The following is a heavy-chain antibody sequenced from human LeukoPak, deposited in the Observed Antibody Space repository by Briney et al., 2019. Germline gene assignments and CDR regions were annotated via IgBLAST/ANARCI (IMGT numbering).Heavy chain of an antibody. CDR3: VCSSPSLRVTTYDY. CDR2: IYYSGST. J-gene: IGHJ4*02. CDR1: GGSISSSSYY. V-gene: IGHV4-39*01. Sequence: SETLSLTCTVSGGSISSSSYYWGWIRQPPGKGLEWIGSIYYSGSTYYNPSLKSRVSISVDTSKNQFSLKLSSVTAADTAVYYCVCSSPSLRVTTYDYWGQGTLVTVSS. D-gene: IGHD4-17*01.